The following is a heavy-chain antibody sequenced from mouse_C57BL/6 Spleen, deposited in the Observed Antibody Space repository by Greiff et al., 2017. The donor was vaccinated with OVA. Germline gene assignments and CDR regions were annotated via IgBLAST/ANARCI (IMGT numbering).Heavy chain of an antibody. J-gene: IGHJ4*01. CDR1: GFTFSSYA. V-gene: IGHV5-4*01. CDR2: ISDGGSYT. Sequence: EVMLVESGGGLVKPGGSLKLSCAASGFTFSSYAMSWVRQTPGKRLEWVATISDGGSYTYYPDNVKGRFTISRDNAKNNLYLQMSHLKSEDTAMYYCARDHYYGSSYAMDYWGQGTSVTVSS. CDR3: ARDHYYGSSYAMDY. D-gene: IGHD1-1*01.